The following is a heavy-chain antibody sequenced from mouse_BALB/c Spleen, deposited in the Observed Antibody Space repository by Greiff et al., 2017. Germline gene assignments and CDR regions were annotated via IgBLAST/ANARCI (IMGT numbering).Heavy chain of an antibody. CDR3: ARWGGGAFAY. CDR1: GYSITSDYA. D-gene: IGHD1-1*02. CDR2: ISYSGST. V-gene: IGHV3-2*02. Sequence: VQLKQSGPGLVKPSQSLSLTCTVTGYSITSDYAWNWIRQFPGNKLEWMGYISYSGSTSYNPSLKSRISITRDTSKNQFFLQLNSVTTEDTATYYCARWGGGAFAYWGQGTLVTVSA. J-gene: IGHJ3*01.